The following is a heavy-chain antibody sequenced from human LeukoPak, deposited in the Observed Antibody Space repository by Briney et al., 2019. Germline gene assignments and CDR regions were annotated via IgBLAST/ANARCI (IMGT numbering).Heavy chain of an antibody. D-gene: IGHD5-18*01. CDR3: ARVGYSMDTEYFQH. CDR1: GFTFSSYE. Sequence: PGGSLRLSCAASGFTFSSYEMNWVRQAPGKGLEWVSYISNSGTAIYYADSVKGRFTISRDNAKSSLYLQMNSLRAEDTAVYYCARVGYSMDTEYFQHWGQGTLVTVSS. CDR2: ISNSGTAI. J-gene: IGHJ1*01. V-gene: IGHV3-48*03.